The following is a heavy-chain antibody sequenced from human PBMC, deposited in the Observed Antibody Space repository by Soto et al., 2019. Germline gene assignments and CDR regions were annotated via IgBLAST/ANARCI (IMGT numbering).Heavy chain of an antibody. CDR2: ISGGSNYI. CDR3: ARDRGYDAHDYYYNAMDV. V-gene: IGHV3-21*01. Sequence: GGSLRLSCAASGFTFSRHSMTWVRQAPGKGLEWVSSISGGSNYIYYADSLKGRFTISRDNAKNSLYLQMNSLGVEDTAVYYCARDRGYDAHDYYYNAMDVWGQGTTVTVSS. CDR1: GFTFSRHS. D-gene: IGHD2-15*01. J-gene: IGHJ6*02.